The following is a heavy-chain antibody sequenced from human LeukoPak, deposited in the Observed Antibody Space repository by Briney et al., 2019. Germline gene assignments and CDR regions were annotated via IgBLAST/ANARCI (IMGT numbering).Heavy chain of an antibody. CDR3: AKGTSSSCYSAPNY. V-gene: IGHV3-23*01. J-gene: IGHJ4*02. CDR2: ICSNDNNT. CDR1: EFDFSSYA. D-gene: IGHD2-15*01. Sequence: GGSLRLSCAASEFDFSSYAMNWVRQAPGKGLEWVSAICSNDNNTYYANSVKGRFTISRDNSKNTLSLQLNSLRAEDTAVYYCAKGTSSSCYSAPNYWGQGTLVTVSS.